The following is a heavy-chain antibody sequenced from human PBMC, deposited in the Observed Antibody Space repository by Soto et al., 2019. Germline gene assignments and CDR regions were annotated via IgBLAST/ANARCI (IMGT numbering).Heavy chain of an antibody. CDR1: GFSLSTSGMR. CDR3: ARSAKTKGDSDY. J-gene: IGHJ4*02. V-gene: IGHV2-70*04. Sequence: SGPTRGNPTQTLTLTCTCAGFSLSTSGMRVSWIRQPPGKALEFLARIDWDDDKFYSTFLKTRLTISKDTSKNQVVLTMTNMDPVDTATYYCARSAKTKGDSDYWGQGTLVTVSS. CDR2: IDWDDDK.